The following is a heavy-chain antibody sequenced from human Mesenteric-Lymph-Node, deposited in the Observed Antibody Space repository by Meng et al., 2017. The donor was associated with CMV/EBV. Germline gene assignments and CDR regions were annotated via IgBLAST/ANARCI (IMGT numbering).Heavy chain of an antibody. Sequence: GESLKISCAASGFTFDDYAMHWVRQAPGKGLEWVSTIVGSGTSTYYADSVKGRFTVSRDNSKNTLYLQMNSLRAEDTAIYYCAKTRQITGGTFDWWGQGTLVTVSS. V-gene: IGHV3-23*01. D-gene: IGHD2-8*02. CDR3: AKTRQITGGTFDW. CDR2: IVGSGTST. J-gene: IGHJ4*02. CDR1: GFTFDDYA.